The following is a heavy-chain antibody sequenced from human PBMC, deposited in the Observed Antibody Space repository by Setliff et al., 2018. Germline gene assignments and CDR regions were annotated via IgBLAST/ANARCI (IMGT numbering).Heavy chain of an antibody. CDR2: IFFSGTT. J-gene: IGHJ4*02. CDR3: AGLYYSGSGSYYPFDY. D-gene: IGHD3-10*01. Sequence: PSETLSLTCTVSGGSISSRSYYWGWIRQPPGKGLEWIGSIFFSGTTSYNPSLKSRVTISGDTSKNQFSLKLSSVTAADTAVYYCAGLYYSGSGSYYPFDYWGQGTLVTVSS. CDR1: GGSISSRSYY. V-gene: IGHV4-39*07.